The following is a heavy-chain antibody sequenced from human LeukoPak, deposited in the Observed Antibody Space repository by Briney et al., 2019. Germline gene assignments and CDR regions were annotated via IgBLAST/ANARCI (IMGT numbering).Heavy chain of an antibody. V-gene: IGHV5-51*01. J-gene: IGHJ6*03. D-gene: IGHD6-19*01. CDR1: GYSFTSYW. Sequence: GEPLKISCKVSGYSFTSYWIGWVRQMPGKGLEWMGIIYPADSDTRYSPSFQGQVTISADTSTRTAYLQWSSLKASDTAMYYCVRHPRIAVAGTQYYYFYMDVWGKGTTVTVSS. CDR3: VRHPRIAVAGTQYYYFYMDV. CDR2: IYPADSDT.